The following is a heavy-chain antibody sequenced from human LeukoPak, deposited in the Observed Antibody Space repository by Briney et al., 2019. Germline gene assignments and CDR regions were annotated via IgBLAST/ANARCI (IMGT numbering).Heavy chain of an antibody. Sequence: SETLSLTCTVSGGSISSSTYYWGWIRQPPGKGLEWIGSIYYSGSTYYNPSLKSRVTISVDTSKNQFSLKLSSVTAADTAVYYCARVKTYYDSSGYYYARDYFDYWGQGTLVTVSS. D-gene: IGHD3-22*01. CDR2: IYYSGST. CDR1: GGSISSSTYY. V-gene: IGHV4-39*07. J-gene: IGHJ4*02. CDR3: ARVKTYYDSSGYYYARDYFDY.